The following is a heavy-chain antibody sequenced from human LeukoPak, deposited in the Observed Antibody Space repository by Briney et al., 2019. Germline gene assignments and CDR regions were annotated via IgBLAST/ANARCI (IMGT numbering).Heavy chain of an antibody. D-gene: IGHD3-3*01. CDR3: ARETSLRFLEWLLGYFDY. CDR2: INPNSGGT. V-gene: IGHV1-2*02. Sequence: ASVKVSCKASGYTFTGYYMHWVRQAPGQGLEWMGWINPNSGGTNYAQKFQGRVTMTRDTSISTAHMELSRLRSDDTAVYYCARETSLRFLEWLLGYFDYWGQGTLVTVSS. J-gene: IGHJ4*02. CDR1: GYTFTGYY.